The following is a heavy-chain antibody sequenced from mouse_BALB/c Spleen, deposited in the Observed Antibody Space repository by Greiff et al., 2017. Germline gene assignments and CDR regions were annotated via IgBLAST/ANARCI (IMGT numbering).Heavy chain of an antibody. CDR2: IRNRAIGYTT. Sequence: EVKVVESGGGLVQPGGSLRLSCATSGFTFSAYYMSWVRQPPGKALAWVGFIRNRAIGYTTEYSASVKGRFTISRDNSQSILYLHMNTLRAEDSATDNSAGDGAKMTTYWYCGGWGAGTAVTV. CDR1: GFTFSAYY. CDR3: AGDGAKMTTYWYCGG. V-gene: IGHV7-3*02. J-gene: IGHJ1*01. D-gene: IGHD2-4*01.